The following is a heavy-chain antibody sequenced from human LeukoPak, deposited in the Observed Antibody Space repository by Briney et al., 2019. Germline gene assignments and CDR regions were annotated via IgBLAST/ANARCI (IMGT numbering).Heavy chain of an antibody. Sequence: GGSLRLSCAASGFTFSTYSMKWIRQAPGKGLEWVAYISDGTSTMYYTDSVKGRFTISRDDATNSLYLEMKSLRAEDTAVYYCVARGGWARFDYWGQGTLVTVSS. CDR3: VARGGWARFDY. J-gene: IGHJ4*02. CDR2: ISDGTSTM. CDR1: GFTFSTYS. V-gene: IGHV3-48*04. D-gene: IGHD6-19*01.